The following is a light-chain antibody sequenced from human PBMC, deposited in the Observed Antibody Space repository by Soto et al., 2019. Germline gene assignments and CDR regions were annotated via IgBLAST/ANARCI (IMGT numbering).Light chain of an antibody. CDR1: QSISSSN. CDR3: QQYRSSPWT. CDR2: GAS. Sequence: PGSLSLGDGCSSTLSCSASQSISSSNLAWYQQKPGQAPRLLIYGASSRATGIPDRFSGSGSGTDFTLTISRLEPEDFAMYYCQQYRSSPWTFGQGTKVDI. V-gene: IGKV3-20*01. J-gene: IGKJ1*01.